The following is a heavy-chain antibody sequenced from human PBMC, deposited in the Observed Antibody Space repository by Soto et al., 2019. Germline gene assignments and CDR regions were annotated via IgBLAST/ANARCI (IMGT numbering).Heavy chain of an antibody. D-gene: IGHD4-4*01. Sequence: GGSLRLSCAASGFTFSSYGMHRVRQAPGKGLEWVAVISYDGSNKYYADSVKGRFTISRDNSKNTLYLQMNSLRAEDTAVYYCAKEYSKGGIYYYYGMDVWGQGTTVTVSS. J-gene: IGHJ6*02. CDR1: GFTFSSYG. CDR2: ISYDGSNK. CDR3: AKEYSKGGIYYYYGMDV. V-gene: IGHV3-30*18.